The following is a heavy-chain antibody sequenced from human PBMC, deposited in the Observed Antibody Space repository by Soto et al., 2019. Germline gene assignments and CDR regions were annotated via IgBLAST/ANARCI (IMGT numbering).Heavy chain of an antibody. V-gene: IGHV3-53*01. Sequence: GGSLRLSCAASGFAVSSEYMSWVRQAPGKGLEYVSVIHSGGNTYYADSVKGRFTISRDTSNNTLHLQMNSQRAEDTAVYYCARGSGSRLFDYWGRVALVTVSS. CDR1: GFAVSSEY. J-gene: IGHJ4*02. CDR2: IHSGGNT. CDR3: ARGSGSRLFDY. D-gene: IGHD1-26*01.